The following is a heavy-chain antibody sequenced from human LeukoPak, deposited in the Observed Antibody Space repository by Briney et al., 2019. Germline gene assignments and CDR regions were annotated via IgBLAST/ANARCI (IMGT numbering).Heavy chain of an antibody. Sequence: GGSLRLSCAASGFTFSSYAMYWVRQAPGKGLEWVAVISYDGSNKYYADSVKGRFTISRDNSKNTLYLQMNSLRAEDTAVYYCARGSPVVLWFGEFLPFDYWGQGTLVTVSS. D-gene: IGHD3-10*01. CDR1: GFTFSSYA. J-gene: IGHJ4*02. CDR2: ISYDGSNK. V-gene: IGHV3-30-3*01. CDR3: ARGSPVVLWFGEFLPFDY.